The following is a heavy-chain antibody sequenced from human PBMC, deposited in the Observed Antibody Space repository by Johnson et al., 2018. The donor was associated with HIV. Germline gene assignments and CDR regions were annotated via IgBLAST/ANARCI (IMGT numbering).Heavy chain of an antibody. D-gene: IGHD1-26*01. CDR1: GFTFSSYA. CDR2: TAHDESIT. Sequence: QMLLVESGGGVVQPGRSLRLSCAASGFTFSSYAMHWVRQAPGKGLEWVAFTAHDESITHYADSVKGRFTMSRDNSKSTLNLQMNSLRAEDTAVYYCARDDLDNSGHLMAFDMWGQGTMVTVSS. V-gene: IGHV3-30-3*01. J-gene: IGHJ3*02. CDR3: ARDDLDNSGHLMAFDM.